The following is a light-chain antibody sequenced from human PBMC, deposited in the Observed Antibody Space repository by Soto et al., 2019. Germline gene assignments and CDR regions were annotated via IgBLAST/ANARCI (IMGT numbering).Light chain of an antibody. CDR3: CTDAGTYQV. CDR1: SSDVCAYNY. V-gene: IGLV2-11*01. Sequence: QSARTQPRSVSGSPGKSVTISCTGTSSDVCAYNYVSWYQQHPGKSPKLMIYHVSKRPSGVPDRFSGSKSGNASSLTISGLQAEDEADYYCCTDAGTYQVFGPGTTLTVL. J-gene: IGLJ1*01. CDR2: HVS.